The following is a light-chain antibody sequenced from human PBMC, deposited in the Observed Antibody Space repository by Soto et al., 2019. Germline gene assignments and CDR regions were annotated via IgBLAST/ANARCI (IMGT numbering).Light chain of an antibody. CDR2: GNS. J-gene: IGLJ1*01. CDR3: EYYDSSLSGFYV. Sequence: QSVLTQPPSVSGAPGQRVTISCTGSSSNIGAGYDVHWYQPLPGPAPKLLIYGNSNRTSGVPDRFSGSKSGTSASLAITGLQAEDEADYYCEYYDSSLSGFYVFGTGTKVTVL. V-gene: IGLV1-40*01. CDR1: SSNIGAGYD.